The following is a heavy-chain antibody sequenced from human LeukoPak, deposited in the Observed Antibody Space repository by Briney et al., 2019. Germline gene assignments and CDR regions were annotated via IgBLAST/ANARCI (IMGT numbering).Heavy chain of an antibody. Sequence: ASVKVSCKASGYTFTGYYMHWVRQAPGQGLEWMGWTSVYNGNTNYAQKLQGRVTMTTDTSTSTAYMELRSLRSDDTAVYYCARVVVGESVVPAAGYFDYWGQGTLVTVSS. V-gene: IGHV1-18*04. CDR2: TSVYNGNT. CDR1: GYTFTGYY. J-gene: IGHJ4*02. CDR3: ARVVVGESVVPAAGYFDY. D-gene: IGHD2-2*01.